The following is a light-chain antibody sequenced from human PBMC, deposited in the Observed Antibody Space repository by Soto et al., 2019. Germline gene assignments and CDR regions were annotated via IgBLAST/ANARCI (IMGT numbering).Light chain of an antibody. V-gene: IGKV2-28*01. J-gene: IGKJ4*01. CDR2: LGS. Sequence: IVKTQSPLSLPVTPGEPASISCRSSQSLLHSNGYNYLDWYLQKPGQSPQLLIYLGSNRASGVPDRFSGSGSGTDFTLKISRVEAEDVGVYYCMQALQTPLTFGGGTKVDI. CDR1: QSLLHSNGYNY. CDR3: MQALQTPLT.